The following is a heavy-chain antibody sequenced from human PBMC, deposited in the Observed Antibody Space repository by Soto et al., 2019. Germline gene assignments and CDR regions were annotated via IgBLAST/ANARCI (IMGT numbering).Heavy chain of an antibody. CDR1: GFTFAAYY. CDR2: IKPNSGAT. V-gene: IGHV1-2*02. D-gene: IGHD6-6*01. J-gene: IGHJ6*02. Sequence: SVQVSCPASGFTFAAYYMYWVRPAPGQGLEWRGWIKPNSGATNNAQSFQGRVTMTRDTSVSTVYMELSRLRSDDTAVYYCSIERFSSSPKLFYYYGMDVWGQGTTVTVSS. CDR3: SIERFSSSPKLFYYYGMDV.